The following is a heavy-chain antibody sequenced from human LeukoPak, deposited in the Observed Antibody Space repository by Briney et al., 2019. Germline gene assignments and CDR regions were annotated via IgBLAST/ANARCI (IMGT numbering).Heavy chain of an antibody. CDR2: ISGSGGST. J-gene: IGHJ4*02. CDR1: GFTFSSYA. Sequence: GGSLRLSCAASGFTFSSYAMSWVRQAPGKGLEWVSAISGSGGSTYYADSVKGRFTISRDNSKNTLYLQMNSLRAEDTAVYYCAKAGAIITMIVVVLPDYWGQRTLVTVSS. V-gene: IGHV3-23*01. CDR3: AKAGAIITMIVVVLPDY. D-gene: IGHD3-22*01.